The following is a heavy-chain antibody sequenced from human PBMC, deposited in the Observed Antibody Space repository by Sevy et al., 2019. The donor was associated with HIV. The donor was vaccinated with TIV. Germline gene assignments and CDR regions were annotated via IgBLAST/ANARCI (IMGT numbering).Heavy chain of an antibody. J-gene: IGHJ4*02. V-gene: IGHV1-69*13. CDR3: AISGTTGTTSHFDF. CDR2: IIPIFGTP. D-gene: IGHD1-1*01. Sequence: ASVKVSCKASGGTFSNYGFHWVRQAPGQGLEWMGGIIPIFGTPNYAQQFQGRVTITADGSTSTAYMELSSLTSDYTAVYYCAISGTTGTTSHFDFWGPGTLVTVSS. CDR1: GGTFSNYG.